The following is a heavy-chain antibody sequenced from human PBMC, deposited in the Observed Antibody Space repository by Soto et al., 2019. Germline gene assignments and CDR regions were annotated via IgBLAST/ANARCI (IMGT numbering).Heavy chain of an antibody. CDR1: GFTFSSYA. D-gene: IGHD2-2*02. CDR3: ARDRLDVVVPAAILSY. V-gene: IGHV3-30-3*01. J-gene: IGHJ4*02. CDR2: ISYDGSNK. Sequence: QVQLVESGGGVVQPGRSLRLSCAASGFTFSSYAMHWVRQAPGKGLEWVAVISYDGSNKYYADSVKGRFTISRDNSKNTLYLQMNRLRAEDTAVFYCARDRLDVVVPAAILSYWGQGNLVTVSS.